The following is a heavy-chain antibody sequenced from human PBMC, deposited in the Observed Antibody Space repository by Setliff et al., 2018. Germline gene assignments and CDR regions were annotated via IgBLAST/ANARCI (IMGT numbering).Heavy chain of an antibody. V-gene: IGHV4-34*01. CDR3: ARGTKTMVINYWYFDV. D-gene: IGHD4-17*01. CDR1: GGSFSGYY. CDR2: INHSGST. Sequence: PSETLSLTCAVYGGSFSGYYWSWIRQPPGKGLEWIGEINHSGSTNFHPSLKRRVAISVDPSKNQFYLNLRSVTAADTAVYFCARGTKTMVINYWYFDVWGRGTPVTVSS. J-gene: IGHJ2*01.